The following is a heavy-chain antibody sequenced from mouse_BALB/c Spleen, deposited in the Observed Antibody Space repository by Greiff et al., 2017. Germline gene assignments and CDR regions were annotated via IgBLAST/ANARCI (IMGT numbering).Heavy chain of an antibody. CDR3: AREGLADAMDY. D-gene: IGHD3-1*01. CDR2: ISDGGSYT. Sequence: EVQGVESGGGLVKPGGSLKLSCAASGFTFSDYYMYWVRQTPEKRLEWVATISDGGSYTYYPDSVKGRFTISRDNAKNNLYLQMSSLKSEDTAMYYCAREGLADAMDYWGQGTSVTVSS. CDR1: GFTFSDYY. J-gene: IGHJ4*01. V-gene: IGHV5-4*02.